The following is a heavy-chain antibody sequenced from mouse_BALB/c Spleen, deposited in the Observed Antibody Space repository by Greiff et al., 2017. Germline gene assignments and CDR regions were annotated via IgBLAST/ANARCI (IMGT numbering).Heavy chain of an antibody. V-gene: IGHV1S127*01. J-gene: IGHJ3*01. CDR3: TRDAY. CDR2: IDPSDSYT. Sequence: QVQLKESGAELVKPGASVKMSCKASGYTFTSYWMHWVKQRPGQGLEWIGVIDPSDSYTSYNQKFKGKATLTVDTSSSTAYMQLSSLTSEDSAVYYCTRDAYWGQGTLVTVSA. CDR1: GYTFTSYW.